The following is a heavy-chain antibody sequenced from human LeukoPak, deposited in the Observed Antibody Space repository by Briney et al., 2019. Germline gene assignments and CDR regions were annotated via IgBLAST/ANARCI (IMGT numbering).Heavy chain of an antibody. J-gene: IGHJ5*02. D-gene: IGHD2-15*01. CDR3: ARGQVESNWFDP. V-gene: IGHV4-30-4*01. CDR2: IYYSGST. CDR1: GGSISSGDYY. Sequence: SETLSLTCTVSGGSISSGDYYWSWIRQPPGKGLEWIGYIYYSGSTYYNPSLKSRVTISVDTSKNQFSLKLSSVTAADTAVYYCARGQVESNWFDPWGQGTLVTVSS.